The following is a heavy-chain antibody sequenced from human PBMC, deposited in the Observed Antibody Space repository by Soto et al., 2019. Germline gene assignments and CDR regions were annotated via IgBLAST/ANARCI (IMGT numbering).Heavy chain of an antibody. CDR3: ARDKITGLFDY. CDR2: INHSGST. V-gene: IGHV4-34*01. CDR1: GGSFSGYY. J-gene: IGHJ4*02. D-gene: IGHD2-8*02. Sequence: SDTLSLTCAVYGGSFSGYYWTWIRQPPGTGLEWIGEINHSGSTNYNPSLKSRVTISVDTSKNQFPLKLTSVTAADTAVYYCARDKITGLFDYWGQGTLVTVSS.